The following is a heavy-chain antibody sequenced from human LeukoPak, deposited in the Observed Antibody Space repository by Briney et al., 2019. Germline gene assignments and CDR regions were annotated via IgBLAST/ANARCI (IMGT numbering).Heavy chain of an antibody. CDR3: ARAPYGGNSLDY. V-gene: IGHV3-33*01. CDR1: GFTFSSYG. Sequence: GRSLRLSCAASGFTFSSYGMHWVRQAPGKGLEWVAVIWYDGSNKYYADSVKGRFAISRDNSKNTLYLQMNSLRAEDTAVYYCARAPYGGNSLDYWGQGTLVTVSS. CDR2: IWYDGSNK. D-gene: IGHD4-23*01. J-gene: IGHJ4*02.